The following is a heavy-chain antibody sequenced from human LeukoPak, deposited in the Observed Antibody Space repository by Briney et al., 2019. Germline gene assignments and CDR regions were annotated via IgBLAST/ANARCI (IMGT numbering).Heavy chain of an antibody. CDR2: ISGSGGST. CDR1: GFTFSSYA. J-gene: IGHJ4*02. Sequence: GGSLRLSSADSGFTFSSYAMSWVRQAPGKGLEWVSAISGSGGSTYYADSVKGRFTISRDNSKNTLYLQMNSLRGEDTAVYYCAKVGDYYDSSGYHYYFDYWGQGILVTVSS. V-gene: IGHV3-23*01. D-gene: IGHD3-22*01. CDR3: AKVGDYYDSSGYHYYFDY.